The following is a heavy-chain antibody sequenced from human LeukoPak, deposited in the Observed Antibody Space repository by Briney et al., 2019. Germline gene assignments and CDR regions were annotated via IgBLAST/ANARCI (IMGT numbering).Heavy chain of an antibody. D-gene: IGHD6-19*01. V-gene: IGHV3-74*01. CDR1: GFTFSSYW. CDR3: ATSSGWYYFDFDY. CDR2: INSDGSST. Sequence: GGSLRLSCAASGFTFSSYWMHRVRQAPGKRLVWVSRINSDGSSTSYADSVKGRFTISRDNAKNTLYLQMNSLRAEDTAVYYCATSSGWYYFDFDYWGQGTLVTVSS. J-gene: IGHJ4*02.